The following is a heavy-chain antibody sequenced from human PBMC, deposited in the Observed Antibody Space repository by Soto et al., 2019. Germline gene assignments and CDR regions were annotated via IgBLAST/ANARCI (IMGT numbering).Heavy chain of an antibody. J-gene: IGHJ4*01. V-gene: IGHV3-23*01. CDR1: GFTLSDSY. CDR3: AKVSSRERGYSYGASDY. D-gene: IGHD5-18*01. Sequence: GGSLRLSCAASGFTLSDSYIDWVRQAPGKGLEWVSAINDVGRTTYYADSVKGRFTISRDNSKNTLYLQMDSLRAEDTAIYYCAKVSSRERGYSYGASDYWGQGIMVTVSS. CDR2: INDVGRTT.